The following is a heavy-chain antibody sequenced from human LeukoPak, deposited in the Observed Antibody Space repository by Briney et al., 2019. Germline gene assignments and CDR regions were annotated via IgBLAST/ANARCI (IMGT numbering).Heavy chain of an antibody. D-gene: IGHD1-26*01. CDR1: GFLFRPCW. CDR2: INDDGSIT. CDR3: GRDLGGRSGY. Sequence: GGSLSLSYGVSGFLFRPCWMHGVRGVPGGGRVWVSRINDDGSITNYADSVKGRFSISRDNAKNTLYLHMNSLRAEDTAVYYCGRDLGGRSGYWGQGTLVTVSS. V-gene: IGHV3-74*01. J-gene: IGHJ4*02.